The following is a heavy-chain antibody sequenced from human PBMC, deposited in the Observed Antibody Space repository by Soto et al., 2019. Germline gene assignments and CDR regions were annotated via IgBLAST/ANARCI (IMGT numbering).Heavy chain of an antibody. V-gene: IGHV1-69*13. Sequence: AASVNGSCKSSGGTFSNSRISWGRQAPGQGLEWMGGIIPIFDTTNYAQKLQGRITIIADESTNTVYMELSNLRSADTGVYYCARAPILVSVTLHENYFDSWGQGTLVTVSS. CDR1: GGTFSNSR. CDR2: IIPIFDTT. D-gene: IGHD2-21*02. J-gene: IGHJ4*02. CDR3: ARAPILVSVTLHENYFDS.